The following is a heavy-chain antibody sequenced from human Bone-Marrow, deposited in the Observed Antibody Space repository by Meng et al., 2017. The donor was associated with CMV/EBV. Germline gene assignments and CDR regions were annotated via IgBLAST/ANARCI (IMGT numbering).Heavy chain of an antibody. CDR1: GGSMSSYY. CDR3: TRGFPGGGHAVFSDY. CDR2: IHYSGTT. V-gene: IGHV4-59*01. J-gene: IGHJ4*02. D-gene: IGHD3-16*01. Sequence: SETLSLTCRVSGGSMSSYYWTWIRHSPGEGLEWIGWIHYSGTTSFNPSLKSRVAISIDTSKNQFFLNLKSVTAADTAVYYCTRGFPGGGHAVFSDYWGQGRLVTVSS.